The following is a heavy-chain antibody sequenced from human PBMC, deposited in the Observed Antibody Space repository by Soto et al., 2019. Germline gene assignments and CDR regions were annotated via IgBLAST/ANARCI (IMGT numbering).Heavy chain of an antibody. CDR3: AGGNDYAKIGY. J-gene: IGHJ4*02. Sequence: TLSLTCTVSGGSISSRGYYCSWIRQFPGKGLEWIGYISYSESTDYNPSLKSRVTISADTSKNQFSLKLSSVTAADTAEYYCAGGNDYAKIGYWGQGAQVTVSS. D-gene: IGHD4-17*01. CDR2: ISYSEST. V-gene: IGHV4-31*03. CDR1: GGSISSRGYY.